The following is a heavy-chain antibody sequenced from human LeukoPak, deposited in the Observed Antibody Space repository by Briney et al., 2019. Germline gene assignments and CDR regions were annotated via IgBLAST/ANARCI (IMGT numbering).Heavy chain of an antibody. CDR2: IRYDESNK. D-gene: IGHD6-13*01. Sequence: LTGGSLRLSCAASGFTFSSYGMHWVRQAPGKGLEWVAFIRYDESNKYYADSVKGRFTISRDNSKNTLYLQMNSLRAEDTAVYYCAKVQSAAAGPVFDYWGQGTLVTVSS. J-gene: IGHJ4*02. V-gene: IGHV3-30*02. CDR1: GFTFSSYG. CDR3: AKVQSAAAGPVFDY.